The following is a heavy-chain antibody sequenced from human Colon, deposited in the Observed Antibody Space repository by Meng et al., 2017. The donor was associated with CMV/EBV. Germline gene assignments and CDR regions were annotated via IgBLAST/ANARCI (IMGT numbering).Heavy chain of an antibody. CDR1: GFNFRSSA. Sequence: GESLKISCAASGFNFRSSAMSWVRQAPGKGLEWVAGISGGGTSTYYADSVKGRFTISRDTPKNTLFLQMNSLRVEDTAVYYCARDGFTGYAGWFDPWGQGTLVTVSS. CDR3: ARDGFTGYAGWFDP. D-gene: IGHD5-12*01. CDR2: ISGGGTST. V-gene: IGHV3-23*01. J-gene: IGHJ5*02.